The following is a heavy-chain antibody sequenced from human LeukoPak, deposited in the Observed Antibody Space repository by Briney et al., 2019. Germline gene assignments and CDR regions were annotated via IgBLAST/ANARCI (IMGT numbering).Heavy chain of an antibody. CDR3: ARDTPQHLKRYDY. CDR2: INTHNGNT. V-gene: IGHV1-18*01. CDR1: GYNFDKFG. Sequence: ASVKVSCKTSGYNFDKFGIAWVRQAPGQGLEWMGWINTHNGNTKYAQQYQGRVTMTTDTSTSTVYMELRSLRSDDTAVYFCARDTPQHLKRYDYWGQGTQVTVSS. J-gene: IGHJ4*02. D-gene: IGHD6-13*01.